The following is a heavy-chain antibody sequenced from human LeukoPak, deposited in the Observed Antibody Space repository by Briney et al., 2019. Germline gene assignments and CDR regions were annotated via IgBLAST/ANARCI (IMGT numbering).Heavy chain of an antibody. V-gene: IGHV4-39*01. CDR2: IYYSGST. CDR3: ARQSYVSAFDI. D-gene: IGHD3-10*02. CDR1: GGSISSSSYY. J-gene: IGHJ3*02. Sequence: SETLSLTCTVSGGSISSSSYYWGWIRQPPGKGLEWIGSIYYSGSTYYNPSLKSRVTMSVDTSKNQFSLKLSSVTAADTAVYYCARQSYVSAFDIWGQGTMVTVSS.